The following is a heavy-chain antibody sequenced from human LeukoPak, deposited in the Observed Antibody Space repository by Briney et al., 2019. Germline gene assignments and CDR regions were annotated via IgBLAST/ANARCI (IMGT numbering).Heavy chain of an antibody. D-gene: IGHD6-19*01. V-gene: IGHV1-18*01. Sequence: ASVKVSCKASGYTFTSYGISWVRQAPGQGLEWMGWISAYNGNTNYAQKLQGRVTMTTGTSTSTAYMELRSLRSDDTAVYYCARDKGSGWYGWFDPWGQGTLVTVSS. CDR3: ARDKGSGWYGWFDP. J-gene: IGHJ5*02. CDR1: GYTFTSYG. CDR2: ISAYNGNT.